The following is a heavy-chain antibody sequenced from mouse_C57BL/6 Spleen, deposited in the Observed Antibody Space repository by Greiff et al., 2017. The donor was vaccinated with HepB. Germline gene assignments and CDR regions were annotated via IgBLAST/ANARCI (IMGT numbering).Heavy chain of an antibody. J-gene: IGHJ2*01. CDR2: IYPGDGDT. Sequence: VQLQQSGPELVKPGASVKISCKASGYAFSSSWMNWVKQRPGKGLEWIGRIYPGDGDTNYNGKFKGKATLTADKSSSTAYMQLSSLTSEDSAVYFWARETVLEGYWGQGTTLTVSS. CDR3: ARETVLEGY. D-gene: IGHD3-2*01. V-gene: IGHV1-82*01. CDR1: GYAFSSSW.